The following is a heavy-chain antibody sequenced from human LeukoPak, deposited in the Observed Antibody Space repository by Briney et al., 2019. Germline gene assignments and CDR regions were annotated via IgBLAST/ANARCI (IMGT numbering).Heavy chain of an antibody. Sequence: KTGGSLRLSCAVSGFTFSDFYMSWIRQAPGKGLEWVSYISSSSNYTNYADSVKGRFTISRDNFKNTLYLQMNSLRAEDTAVYYCARGDGYNYWEYWDQGTLVTVSS. V-gene: IGHV3-11*05. J-gene: IGHJ4*02. CDR3: ARGDGYNYWEY. D-gene: IGHD5-24*01. CDR1: GFTFSDFY. CDR2: ISSSSNYT.